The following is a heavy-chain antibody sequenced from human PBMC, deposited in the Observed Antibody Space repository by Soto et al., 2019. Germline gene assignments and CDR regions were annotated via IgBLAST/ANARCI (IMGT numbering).Heavy chain of an antibody. V-gene: IGHV4-59*01. D-gene: IGHD3-22*01. J-gene: IGHJ2*01. CDR2: IYYSGST. Sequence: SETLSLTCTVSGGSISSYYWSWIRQPPGKGLEWIGYIYYSGSTNYNPSLKSRVTISVDMSKNQFSLKLSSVTAADTAVYYCARGYFDSSGLYWYFDLWGRGTLVTVSS. CDR1: GGSISSYY. CDR3: ARGYFDSSGLYWYFDL.